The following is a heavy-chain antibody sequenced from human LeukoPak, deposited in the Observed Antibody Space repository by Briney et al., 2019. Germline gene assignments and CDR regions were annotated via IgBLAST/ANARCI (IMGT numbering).Heavy chain of an antibody. D-gene: IGHD1-26*01. CDR1: GGSISSGSYY. V-gene: IGHV4-61*02. J-gene: IGHJ4*02. CDR3: ARGVGSYYNY. Sequence: PSETLSLTCTVSGGSISSGSYYWSWIRQPAGKGLEWIGRIYTSGSTNYNPSLKSRVTISVDTSKNQFSLKLSSVTAADTAVYYCARGVGSYYNYWGQGTLVTVSS. CDR2: IYTSGST.